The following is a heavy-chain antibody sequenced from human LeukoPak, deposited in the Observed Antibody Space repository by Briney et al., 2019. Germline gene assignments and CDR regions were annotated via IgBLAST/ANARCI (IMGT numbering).Heavy chain of an antibody. CDR2: IIPILGIA. V-gene: IGHV1-69*04. Sequence: SVKVSCKASGGTFSSYAISWVRQAPGQGLEWMGRIIPILGIANYAQKFQGRVTMTEDTSTDTAYMELSSLRSEDTAVYYCATWRYSSGWLLFDYWGQGTLVTVSS. CDR3: ATWRYSSGWLLFDY. J-gene: IGHJ4*02. D-gene: IGHD6-19*01. CDR1: GGTFSSYA.